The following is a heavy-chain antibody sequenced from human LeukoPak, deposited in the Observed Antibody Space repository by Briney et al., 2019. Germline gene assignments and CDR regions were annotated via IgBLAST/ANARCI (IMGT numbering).Heavy chain of an antibody. CDR1: TFTLSAYG. CDR3: ARDFPRDNDAFDI. Sequence: PGGSLRLSCTASTFTLSAYGVSWVRLAPGKGLEWVSSISSSSTYIYYADSLKGRFTISRDNAKNSLYLQMNSLRAEDTAVYYCARDFPRDNDAFDIWGQGTMVTVSS. V-gene: IGHV3-21*01. J-gene: IGHJ3*02. CDR2: ISSSSTYI.